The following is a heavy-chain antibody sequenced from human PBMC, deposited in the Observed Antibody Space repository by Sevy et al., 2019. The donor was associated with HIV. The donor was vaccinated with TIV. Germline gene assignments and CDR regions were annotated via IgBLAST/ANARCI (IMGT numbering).Heavy chain of an antibody. Sequence: SGPTLVNPTQTLTLTCTFSGFSFTTSGVGVGWIRQPPGKALEWLALIYWDDDRRYSPSLKSRLTITRDTSKVQVVLTMANMDPVDTGTYYCAHRRSKGITITEFDYWGQGALVTVSS. CDR1: GFSFTTSGVG. V-gene: IGHV2-5*02. CDR3: AHRRSKGITITEFDY. CDR2: IYWDDDR. D-gene: IGHD3-9*01. J-gene: IGHJ4*02.